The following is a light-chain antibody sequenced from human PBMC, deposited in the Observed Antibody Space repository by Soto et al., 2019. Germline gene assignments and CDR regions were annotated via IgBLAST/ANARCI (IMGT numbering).Light chain of an antibody. CDR3: SSYAGSNNFDV. Sequence: QSVLTQPPSASGSPGQSVTISCTGTSSDVGGYNYVSWYQQHPGKAPKHVIYEVSKRPSGVPDRFSGSKSGNTASLTVSGLQAEDEADYYCSSYAGSNNFDVFGTGTKVTVL. V-gene: IGLV2-8*01. CDR1: SSDVGGYNY. CDR2: EVS. J-gene: IGLJ1*01.